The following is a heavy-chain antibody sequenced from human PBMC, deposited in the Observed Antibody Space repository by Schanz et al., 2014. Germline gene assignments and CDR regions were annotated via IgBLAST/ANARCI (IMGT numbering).Heavy chain of an antibody. J-gene: IGHJ4*02. D-gene: IGHD5-12*01. CDR3: ARAFGGYDAAGARDY. CDR1: GYTFTGYY. Sequence: QVQLVQSGAEMKKPGASVKVSCKASGYTFTGYYMHWVRQAPGQGLEWMGWINPNSGTTNYAQKFQGWVAMTRDTSISTAYMELSRLKSDDTAVYDCARAFGGYDAAGARDYWGQGTLVTVSS. CDR2: INPNSGTT. V-gene: IGHV1-2*04.